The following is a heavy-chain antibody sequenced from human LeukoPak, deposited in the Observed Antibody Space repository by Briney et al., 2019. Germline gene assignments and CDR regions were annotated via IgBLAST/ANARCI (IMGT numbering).Heavy chain of an antibody. Sequence: GGSLRLSCAASGFTFSSYGMHWVRQAPGKGLERVAVIWFDGSNKYYADSVKGRFTISRDNSKNTLYLQMNSLRAEDTAVYYCARPDYDSSGYADYWGQGTLVTVSS. D-gene: IGHD3-22*01. J-gene: IGHJ4*02. V-gene: IGHV3-33*01. CDR3: ARPDYDSSGYADY. CDR1: GFTFSSYG. CDR2: IWFDGSNK.